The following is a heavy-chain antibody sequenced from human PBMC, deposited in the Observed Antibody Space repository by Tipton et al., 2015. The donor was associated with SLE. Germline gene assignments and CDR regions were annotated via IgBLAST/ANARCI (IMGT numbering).Heavy chain of an antibody. CDR3: ARVGLQLPY. V-gene: IGHV3-48*03. J-gene: IGHJ4*02. D-gene: IGHD5-24*01. Sequence: GSLRLSCAASGFTFSSYEMNWVRQAPGKGLEWVSYISSSGSTIYYADSVKGRFTISRDNSKNTLYLQMNSLRAEDTAVYYCARVGLQLPYWGQGTLVTVSS. CDR2: ISSSGSTI. CDR1: GFTFSSYE.